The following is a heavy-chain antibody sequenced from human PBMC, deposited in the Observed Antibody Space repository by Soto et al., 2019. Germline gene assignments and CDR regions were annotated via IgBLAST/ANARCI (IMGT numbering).Heavy chain of an antibody. Sequence: SETLSLTXTVSGDSISSSTYYWGWIRQPPGKGLEWIGCIYHTGTTYYNPSLKSRVTISVDTSKNQFSLKLSSVTAADTAVYYCARPYFSSSSMFDYWGQGTLVTVSS. CDR1: GDSISSSTYY. V-gene: IGHV4-39*01. CDR3: ARPYFSSSSMFDY. D-gene: IGHD6-6*01. J-gene: IGHJ4*02. CDR2: IYHTGTT.